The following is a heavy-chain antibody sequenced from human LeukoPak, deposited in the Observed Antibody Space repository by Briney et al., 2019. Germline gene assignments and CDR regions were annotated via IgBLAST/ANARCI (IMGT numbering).Heavy chain of an antibody. J-gene: IGHJ3*02. V-gene: IGHV1-2*02. Sequence: GASVKVSCKASGYTFTGYYMHWVRQAPGQGLEWMGWINPNSGGTNYAQKFQGRVTMTRDTSISTAYMELSRLRSDDMAVYYCARYCSSTSCHSWGAFDIWGQGTMVTVSS. CDR1: GYTFTGYY. D-gene: IGHD2-2*01. CDR2: INPNSGGT. CDR3: ARYCSSTSCHSWGAFDI.